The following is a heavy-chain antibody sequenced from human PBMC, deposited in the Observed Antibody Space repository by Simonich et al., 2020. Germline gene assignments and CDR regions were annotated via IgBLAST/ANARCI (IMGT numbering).Heavy chain of an antibody. CDR3: ARVGYSNYYYYGMDV. J-gene: IGHJ6*02. CDR2: IYHSGST. Sequence: QVQLQESGPGLVKPSETLSLTCAVSGYSISSGYYWGWIRQPPGQGLEWIGSIYHSGSTHYNPSLKSRVTISGDTSKNQFSLKLSSVTAADTAVYYCARVGYSNYYYYGMDVWGQGTTVTVSS. V-gene: IGHV4-38-2*01. D-gene: IGHD6-13*01. CDR1: GYSISSGYY.